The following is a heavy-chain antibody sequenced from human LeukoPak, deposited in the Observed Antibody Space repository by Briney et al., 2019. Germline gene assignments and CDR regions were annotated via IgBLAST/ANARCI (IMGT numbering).Heavy chain of an antibody. CDR2: ISSRSSTI. V-gene: IGHV3-48*01. Sequence: PGGSLRLSCAASGFTFSSYSMNWVRQAPGKGLEWVSYISSRSSTIYYADSVKGRFTISRDNAKNSLYLQMNSLRAEDTAVHYCARVQELDYWGQGTLVTVSS. J-gene: IGHJ4*02. CDR1: GFTFSSYS. D-gene: IGHD1-26*01. CDR3: ARVQELDY.